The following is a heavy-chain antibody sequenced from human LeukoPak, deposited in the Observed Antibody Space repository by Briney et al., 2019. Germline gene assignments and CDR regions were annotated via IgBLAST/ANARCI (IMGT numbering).Heavy chain of an antibody. V-gene: IGHV4-59*05. Sequence: SETLSLTCTVSGGSISSYYWSWIRQPPGKGLEWIGSIYYSGSTYYNPSLKSRVTISVDTSKNQFSLKLSSVTAADTAVYYCARLSSSWYGGDYYGMDVWGQGTTVTVSS. CDR1: GGSISSYY. D-gene: IGHD6-13*01. J-gene: IGHJ6*02. CDR2: IYYSGST. CDR3: ARLSSSWYGGDYYGMDV.